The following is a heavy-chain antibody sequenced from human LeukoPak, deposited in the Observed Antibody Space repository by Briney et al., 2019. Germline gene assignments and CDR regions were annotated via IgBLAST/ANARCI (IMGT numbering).Heavy chain of an antibody. CDR1: GFTFSSYA. J-gene: IGHJ4*02. D-gene: IGHD1-26*01. Sequence: GGALRLSCAASGFTFSSYAMHWVRQAPGKGLEWVAVISYDGSNKYYADSVKGRFTISRDNSKNTLYLQMNSLRAEDTAVYYCARDRVGATDYFDYWGQGTLVTVSS. CDR2: ISYDGSNK. V-gene: IGHV3-30-3*01. CDR3: ARDRVGATDYFDY.